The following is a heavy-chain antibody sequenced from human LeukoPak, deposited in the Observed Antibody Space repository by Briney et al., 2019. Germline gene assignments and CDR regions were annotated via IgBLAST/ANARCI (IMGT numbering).Heavy chain of an antibody. D-gene: IGHD2-2*01. Sequence: GGSLRPSCAASGFTFSSYAMSWVRQAPGKGLEWVSAISGSGGSTYYADSVKGRFTISRDNSKNTLYLQMNSLRAEDTAVYYCAKLDADIVVVPAASDPWGQGTLVTVSS. CDR3: AKLDADIVVVPAASDP. V-gene: IGHV3-23*01. J-gene: IGHJ5*02. CDR2: ISGSGGST. CDR1: GFTFSSYA.